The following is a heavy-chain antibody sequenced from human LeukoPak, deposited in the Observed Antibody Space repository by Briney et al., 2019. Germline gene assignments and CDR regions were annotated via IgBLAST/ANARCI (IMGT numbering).Heavy chain of an antibody. CDR1: GYTFTSYA. Sequence: ASVKVSCKASGYTFTSYAMNWARQAPGQGLEWMGWINTNTGNPTYAQGFTGRFVFSLDTSVSTAYLQISSLKAEDTAVYYCARGSHYGYYYYYMDVWGKGTTVTVSS. J-gene: IGHJ6*03. D-gene: IGHD3-10*01. CDR3: ARGSHYGYYYYYMDV. CDR2: INTNTGNP. V-gene: IGHV7-4-1*02.